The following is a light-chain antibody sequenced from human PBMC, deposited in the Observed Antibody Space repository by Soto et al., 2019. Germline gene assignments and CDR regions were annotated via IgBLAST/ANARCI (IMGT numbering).Light chain of an antibody. CDR3: QQSYSTPIT. J-gene: IGKJ5*01. V-gene: IGKV1-5*03. CDR2: KAS. CDR1: QSISTW. Sequence: QTPSTLSAYVGDRVTLTCRASQSISTWLAWYQQKPGIAPKLLIYKASSLESGVPSRFSGSGSGADFTLTISSLQPEDFATYYCQQSYSTPITFGQGTRLEI.